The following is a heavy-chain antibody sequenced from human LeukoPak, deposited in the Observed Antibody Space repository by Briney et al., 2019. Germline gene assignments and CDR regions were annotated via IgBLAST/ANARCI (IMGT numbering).Heavy chain of an antibody. CDR2: ISYDGSNK. Sequence: GRSLRLSCAASGITFSSYAMHWVRQAPGKGLEWVAVISYDGSNKYYADSVKGRFTISRDNSKNTLYLQMNSLRAEDTAVYYCARPHPRIAVARTDYWGQGTLVTVSS. D-gene: IGHD6-19*01. CDR3: ARPHPRIAVARTDY. V-gene: IGHV3-30*04. CDR1: GITFSSYA. J-gene: IGHJ4*02.